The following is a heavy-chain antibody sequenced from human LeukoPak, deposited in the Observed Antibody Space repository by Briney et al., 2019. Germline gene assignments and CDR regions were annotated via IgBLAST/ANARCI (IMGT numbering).Heavy chain of an antibody. CDR3: ATRGSDFWSGFDH. Sequence: ASVKVSCKLSGSSLHDLPIQLVRQAGTKGLGWMAGFDPENAEIVYSQKFQGRVTMTEDTSTDTAYLELTSLTSDDTALYYCATRGSDFWSGFDHWGQGTQVTVSS. CDR2: FDPENAEI. V-gene: IGHV1-24*01. D-gene: IGHD3-3*01. CDR1: GSSLHDLP. J-gene: IGHJ4*02.